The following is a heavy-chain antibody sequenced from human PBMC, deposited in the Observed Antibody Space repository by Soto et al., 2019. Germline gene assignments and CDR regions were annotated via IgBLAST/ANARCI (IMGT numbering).Heavy chain of an antibody. V-gene: IGHV3-74*01. CDR3: AREPQTYYYYMDV. Sequence: PGGSLRISCAASGFTFCSYWMHGVRQAPGKGLVWVSRINSDGSSTSYADSVKGRFTISRDNAKNTLYLQMNSLRAEDTAVYYCAREPQTYYYYMDVWGKGTKVTVS. CDR1: GFTFCSYW. J-gene: IGHJ6*03. CDR2: INSDGSST.